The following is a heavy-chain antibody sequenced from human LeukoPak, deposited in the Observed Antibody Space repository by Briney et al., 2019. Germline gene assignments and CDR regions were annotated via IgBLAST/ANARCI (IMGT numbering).Heavy chain of an antibody. V-gene: IGHV1-18*01. CDR2: ISAYNGNT. Sequence: ASVKVSCKASGYTFTSYAMNWVRQAPGQGLEWMGWISAYNGNTNYAQKLQGRVTMTTDTSTSTAYMELRSLRSDDTAVYYCARDSGDIVGATALIDYWGQGTLVTVSS. CDR1: GYTFTSYA. J-gene: IGHJ4*02. CDR3: ARDSGDIVGATALIDY. D-gene: IGHD1-26*01.